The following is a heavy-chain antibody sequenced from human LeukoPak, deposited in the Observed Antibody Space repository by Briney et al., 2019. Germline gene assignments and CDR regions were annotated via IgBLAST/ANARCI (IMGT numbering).Heavy chain of an antibody. CDR1: GFTVSNKY. Sequence: GGSLRLSCAASGFTVSNKYMSWVRQAPGRGLEWVSVIYSGGSTYYADSVKGRFSISRDKSKNTLYLQMNSLRAEDTALYYCASDGIAVDRGIGYFDYWGQGTLVTVSS. CDR3: ASDGIAVDRGIGYFDY. V-gene: IGHV3-66*01. D-gene: IGHD6-13*01. J-gene: IGHJ4*02. CDR2: IYSGGST.